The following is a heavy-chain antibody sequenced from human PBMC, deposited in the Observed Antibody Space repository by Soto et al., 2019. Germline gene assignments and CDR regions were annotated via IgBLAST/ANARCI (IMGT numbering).Heavy chain of an antibody. CDR2: SRDKGNSYST. D-gene: IGHD1-7*01. V-gene: IGHV3-72*01. CDR1: GFTFSDYY. Sequence: GGSLRLSCAGSGFTFSDYYIDWVRQAPGKGLEWVGRSRDKGNSYSTDYTASVKGRFTVSRDASKNSQYLQMNSLKTEVTALYYCTRSITGTTSSDYWGQGTLVTVSS. CDR3: TRSITGTTSSDY. J-gene: IGHJ4*02.